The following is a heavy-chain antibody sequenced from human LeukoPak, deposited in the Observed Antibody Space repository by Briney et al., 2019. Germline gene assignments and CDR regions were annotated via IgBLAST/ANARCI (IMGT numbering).Heavy chain of an antibody. V-gene: IGHV4-34*01. CDR3: ARHQYYYDSSGYYGAFDI. CDR2: INHGGST. D-gene: IGHD3-22*01. Sequence: SETLSLTCAVYGGSFSGYYRSWIRQPPGKGLEWIGEINHGGSTNYNPSLKSRVTISVDTSKNQFSLKLSSVTAADTAVYYCARHQYYYDSSGYYGAFDIWGQGTMVTVSS. J-gene: IGHJ3*02. CDR1: GGSFSGYY.